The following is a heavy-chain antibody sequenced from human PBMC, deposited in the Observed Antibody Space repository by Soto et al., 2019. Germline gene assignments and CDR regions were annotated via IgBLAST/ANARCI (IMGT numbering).Heavy chain of an antibody. Sequence: GGSLRLSCAASGFTFSSYAMHWVRQAPGKGLEWVAVLSYDGSNKYYADSVKGRFTISRDNSKNTLYLQMNSLRAEDTALYFCATAEAVAGIGPFDYWGQGTLVTSPQ. CDR2: LSYDGSNK. J-gene: IGHJ4*02. D-gene: IGHD6-19*01. V-gene: IGHV3-30-3*02. CDR3: ATAEAVAGIGPFDY. CDR1: GFTFSSYA.